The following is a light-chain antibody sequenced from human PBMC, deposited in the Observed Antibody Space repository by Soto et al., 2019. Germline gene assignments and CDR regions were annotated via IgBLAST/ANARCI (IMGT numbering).Light chain of an antibody. J-gene: IGKJ4*01. CDR1: QSVSSY. Sequence: EIVLTQSPATLSLSPGERATLSCRASQSVSSYLAWYQQKPGQAPRLLIYDTSNRAAGIPARFSGSGSGTDSTLTISSLEPEDFAVYYCQQRSNWPSLTFGGETKVEIK. V-gene: IGKV3-11*01. CDR2: DTS. CDR3: QQRSNWPSLT.